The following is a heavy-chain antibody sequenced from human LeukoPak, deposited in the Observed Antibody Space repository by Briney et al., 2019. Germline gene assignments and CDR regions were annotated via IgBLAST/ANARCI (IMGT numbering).Heavy chain of an antibody. CDR1: GGSISSGSYY. Sequence: SETLSLTCTVSGGSISSGSYYWSWIRQPAGKGLESIGRIYTSGSTNYNPSLKSRVTISVDTSKNQFSLKLSSVTAADTAVYYCAREDSSTYYYDNWGQGTLVTVSS. V-gene: IGHV4-61*02. J-gene: IGHJ4*02. D-gene: IGHD3-22*01. CDR2: IYTSGST. CDR3: AREDSSTYYYDN.